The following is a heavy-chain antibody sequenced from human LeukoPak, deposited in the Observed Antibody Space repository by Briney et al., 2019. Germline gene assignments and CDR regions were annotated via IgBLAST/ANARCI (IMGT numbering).Heavy chain of an antibody. D-gene: IGHD2/OR15-2a*01. CDR1: GYTFTSYG. CDR3: AMPTNSATFDSYYYYMDV. Sequence: ASVKASCKASGYTFTSYGISWVRQAPGQGLEWMGWISAYNGNTNYAQKLQGRVTMTTDTSTSTAYMELRSLRSEDTAVYYCAMPTNSATFDSYYYYMDVWGKGTTVTVSS. CDR2: ISAYNGNT. V-gene: IGHV1-18*01. J-gene: IGHJ6*03.